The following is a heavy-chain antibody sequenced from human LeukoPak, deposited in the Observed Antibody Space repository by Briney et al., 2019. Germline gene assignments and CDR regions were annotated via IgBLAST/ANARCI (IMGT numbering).Heavy chain of an antibody. Sequence: PGRSLRLSCAASGFTFSSYGMHWVRQAPGKGLEWVAVIWYDGSNKYYADSVKGRFTISRDNSKNTLYLQMNSLRAEDTAVYYCARDPLLGYCSSTSCRPPDYWGQGTLGTGSP. CDR1: GFTFSSYG. D-gene: IGHD2-2*01. V-gene: IGHV3-33*01. CDR2: IWYDGSNK. CDR3: ARDPLLGYCSSTSCRPPDY. J-gene: IGHJ4*02.